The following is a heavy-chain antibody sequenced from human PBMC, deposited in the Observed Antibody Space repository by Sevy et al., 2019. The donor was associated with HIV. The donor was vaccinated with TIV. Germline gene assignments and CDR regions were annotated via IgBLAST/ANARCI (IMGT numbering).Heavy chain of an antibody. CDR1: GFTFNNYV. J-gene: IGHJ4*02. CDR3: AKGRVTGTVNFDY. V-gene: IGHV3-23*01. D-gene: IGHD1-1*01. CDR2: ITAGGGTK. Sequence: GGSLRLSCTASGFTFNNYVMSWVRQAPGKGLEWVSTITAGGGTKYYADSVKGRFTISRDNSQNTLYLQMNSLSAEETAVYYCAKGRVTGTVNFDYWGQGTLVTVSS.